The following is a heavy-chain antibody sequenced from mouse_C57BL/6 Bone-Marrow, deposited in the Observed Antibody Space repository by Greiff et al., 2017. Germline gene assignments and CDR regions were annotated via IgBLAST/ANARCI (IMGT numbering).Heavy chain of an antibody. CDR2: ISDGGSYT. CDR1: GFTFSSYA. D-gene: IGHD1-1*01. J-gene: IGHJ4*01. V-gene: IGHV5-4*01. CDR3: AREGITTVVASYAMDY. Sequence: EVKLMESGGGLVKPGGSLKLSCAASGFTFSSYAMSWVRQTPEKRLEWVATISDGGSYTYYPDNVKGRFTISRDNAKNNLYLQMSHLKSEDTAMYYCAREGITTVVASYAMDYWGQGNSVTVSS.